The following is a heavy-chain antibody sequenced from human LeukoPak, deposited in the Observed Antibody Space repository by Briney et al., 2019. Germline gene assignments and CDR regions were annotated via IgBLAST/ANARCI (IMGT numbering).Heavy chain of an antibody. V-gene: IGHV3-53*01. Sequence: GGSLRLSCAASGFTVSSNYMSWVRQAPGKGLEWVSVIYSGGSTYYADSVKGRFTISRDNSKNTLYLQMNSLRAEDTAVYYCARDRPGYGLWYFDYWGQGTLVTVSS. CDR3: ARDRPGYGLWYFDY. J-gene: IGHJ4*01. CDR2: IYSGGST. CDR1: GFTVSSNY. D-gene: IGHD5-18*01.